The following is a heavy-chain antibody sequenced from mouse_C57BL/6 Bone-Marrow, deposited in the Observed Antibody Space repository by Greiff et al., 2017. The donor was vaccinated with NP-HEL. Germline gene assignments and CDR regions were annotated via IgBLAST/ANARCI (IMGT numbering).Heavy chain of an antibody. J-gene: IGHJ2*01. V-gene: IGHV1-18*01. D-gene: IGHD1-2*01. CDR2: INPNNGGT. CDR1: GYTFTDYN. Sequence: VQLKESGPELVKPGASVKIPCKASGYTFTDYNMDWVKQSHGKSLEWIGDINPNNGGTIYNQKFKGKATLTVDKSSSTAYMELRSLTSEDTAVYYCARRTLLRPYYFDYWGQGTTLTVSS. CDR3: ARRTLLRPYYFDY.